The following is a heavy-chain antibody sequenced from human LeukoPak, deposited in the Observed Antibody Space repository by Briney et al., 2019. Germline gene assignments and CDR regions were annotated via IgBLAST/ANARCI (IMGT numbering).Heavy chain of an antibody. V-gene: IGHV3-43*01. D-gene: IGHD1-26*01. CDR3: AKARWEPNFDY. J-gene: IGHJ4*02. CDR2: INENGDIA. Sequence: GGSLRLSCGASGFTFDDYPMQWVRQARGMSLEWVSLINENGDIAYYGDSVRGRITVSRDNAKNSLYLQMNSLTTEDTALYYCAKARWEPNFDYWGQGTLVIVSS. CDR1: GFTFDDYP.